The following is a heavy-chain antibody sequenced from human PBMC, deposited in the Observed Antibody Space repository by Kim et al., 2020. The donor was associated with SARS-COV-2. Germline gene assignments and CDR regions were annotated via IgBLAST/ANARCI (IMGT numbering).Heavy chain of an antibody. CDR3: AREKVVPAAHPYGMDV. CDR2: INSDGSST. V-gene: IGHV3-74*01. J-gene: IGHJ6*02. D-gene: IGHD2-2*01. CDR1: GFTFSSYW. Sequence: GGSLRLSCAASGFTFSSYWMHWVRQAPGKGLVWVSRINSDGSSTSYADSVKGRFTISRDNAKNTLYLQMNSLRAEDTAVYYCAREKVVPAAHPYGMDVWGQGTTVTVSS.